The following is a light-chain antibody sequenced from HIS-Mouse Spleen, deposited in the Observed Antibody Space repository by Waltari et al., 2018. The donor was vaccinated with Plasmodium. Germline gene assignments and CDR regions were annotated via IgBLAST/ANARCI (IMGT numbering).Light chain of an antibody. CDR2: KDS. V-gene: IGLV3-27*01. CDR3: YSAADNNLV. CDR1: VLAKHN. Sequence: FELTQQYSLSVSPGQTARITCSGDVLAKHNNRWFQQKPGQAPVLVIYKDSVRHPGIPERFSGSSSETTVTLTIIGAQVEDEADYYCYSAADNNLVFGGGTKLTVL. J-gene: IGLJ3*02.